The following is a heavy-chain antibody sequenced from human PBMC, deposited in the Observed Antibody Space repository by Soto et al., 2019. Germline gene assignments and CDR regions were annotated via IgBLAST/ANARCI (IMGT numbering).Heavy chain of an antibody. V-gene: IGHV4-61*01. CDR3: AKDPGTYYYDSSGYYPDY. Sequence: SETLSLTCTVSGGSVSSGSYYWSWIRQPPGKGLEWIGYIYYSGSTNYNPSLKNRVTISVDTSKNQFSLKLSSVTAADTAVFYFAKDPGTYYYDSSGYYPDYWGQGTLVTVSS. D-gene: IGHD3-22*01. CDR2: IYYSGST. J-gene: IGHJ4*02. CDR1: GGSVSSGSYY.